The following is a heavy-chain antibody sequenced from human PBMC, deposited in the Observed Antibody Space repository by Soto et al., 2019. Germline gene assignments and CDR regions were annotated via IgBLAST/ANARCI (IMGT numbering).Heavy chain of an antibody. Sequence: SETLSLTCTVSGGSISGGGYYGSWIRQHPGKGLEWIGYFYYSGSTYYNPSLKSRVTISVDTSKNQFSLKLSSVTAADTAVYYCARAVGYCSSTSCYAGLSYYYGMDVWGQGTTVTVSS. J-gene: IGHJ6*02. V-gene: IGHV4-31*03. CDR3: ARAVGYCSSTSCYAGLSYYYGMDV. CDR2: FYYSGST. CDR1: GGSISGGGYY. D-gene: IGHD2-2*01.